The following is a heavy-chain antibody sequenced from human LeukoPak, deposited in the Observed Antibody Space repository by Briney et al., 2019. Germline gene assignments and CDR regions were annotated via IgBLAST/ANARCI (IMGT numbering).Heavy chain of an antibody. Sequence: GGSLRLSCAASGFTFSDHYMSWIRQAPGKGLEWISYISTGDTAIFYADSVKGRFTISRDNAKDSLYLQMSSLRAEDTAVYYCARAHYYLGSRHPYYFDSWGQGTLVTVSS. CDR1: GFTFSDHY. CDR2: ISTGDTAI. V-gene: IGHV3-11*01. CDR3: ARAHYYLGSRHPYYFDS. J-gene: IGHJ4*02. D-gene: IGHD3-10*01.